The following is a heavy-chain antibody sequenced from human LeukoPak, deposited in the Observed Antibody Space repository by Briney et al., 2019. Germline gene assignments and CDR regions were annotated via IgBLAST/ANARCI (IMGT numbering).Heavy chain of an antibody. Sequence: PGGSLRLSCVASGFTFSRYDMHWVRQATGKGLEWVSAIDTAGDTYYPGSVKGRFTISRDNAKNSLYLHINSLRAGDTAVYYCASSPYCSTTSCYLGYFQHWGQGTLVAVSS. D-gene: IGHD2-2*01. CDR1: GFTFSRYD. CDR3: ASSPYCSTTSCYLGYFQH. J-gene: IGHJ1*01. V-gene: IGHV3-13*04. CDR2: IDTAGDT.